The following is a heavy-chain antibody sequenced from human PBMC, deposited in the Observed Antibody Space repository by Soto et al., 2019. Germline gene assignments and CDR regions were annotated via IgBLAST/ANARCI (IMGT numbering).Heavy chain of an antibody. J-gene: IGHJ3*02. CDR2: ISAYNGNT. D-gene: IGHD3-22*01. V-gene: IGHV1-18*04. Sequence: QVQLVQSGAEVKKPGASVKVSCKASGYTFTSYGISWVRQAPGKGLEWMGWISAYNGNTNYAQKLQGRVTMTTDTSTSTAYMELRSLRSDATAVYYCARDLMIVVVITEGNAFDIWGQGTMVTVSS. CDR1: GYTFTSYG. CDR3: ARDLMIVVVITEGNAFDI.